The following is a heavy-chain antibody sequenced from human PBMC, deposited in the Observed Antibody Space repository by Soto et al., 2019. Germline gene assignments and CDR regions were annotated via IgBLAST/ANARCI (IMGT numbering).Heavy chain of an antibody. D-gene: IGHD3-10*01. CDR3: ARVGGKGHPRWGWFDP. J-gene: IGHJ5*02. CDR2: MNPNSGNT. Sequence: QVQLVQSGAEVKKPGASVKVSCKASGYTFTSYDINWVRQATGQGLEWMGWMNPNSGNTGYAQKFQGRVTMTRNTSISTAYMELSKLRSEDTAVYYCARVGGKGHPRWGWFDPWGQGTLVTVSS. V-gene: IGHV1-8*01. CDR1: GYTFTSYD.